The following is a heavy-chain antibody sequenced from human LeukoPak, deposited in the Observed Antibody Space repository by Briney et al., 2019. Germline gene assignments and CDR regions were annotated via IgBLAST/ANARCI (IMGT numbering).Heavy chain of an antibody. CDR3: AGDYNFLTGLNY. CDR1: GLTFSGSG. D-gene: IGHD3-9*01. J-gene: IGHJ4*02. V-gene: IGHV3-73*01. CDR2: IGRQGDSDAT. Sequence: GGSLRLSCAASGLTFSGSGIHWVRQASGKGLEWLGRIGRQGDSDATRYAASLKGKFTISRVDSRNTAYLQMNSLKPEDTAVYYCAGDYNFLTGLNYWGQGTLVTVSS.